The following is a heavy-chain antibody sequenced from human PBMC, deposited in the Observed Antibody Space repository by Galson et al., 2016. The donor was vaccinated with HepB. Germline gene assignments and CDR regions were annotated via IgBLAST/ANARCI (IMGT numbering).Heavy chain of an antibody. CDR3: ATDPGHS. Sequence: CKASGDIFSGYPMSWVRQAPGQGLEWVGGIIPIFGSAHYAQRFQGRVTITADHTTTTLYVELNGLTSEDTAIYYCATDPGHSWGQGTLVTVSS. CDR2: IIPIFGSA. CDR1: GDIFSGYP. V-gene: IGHV1-69*01. J-gene: IGHJ4*02.